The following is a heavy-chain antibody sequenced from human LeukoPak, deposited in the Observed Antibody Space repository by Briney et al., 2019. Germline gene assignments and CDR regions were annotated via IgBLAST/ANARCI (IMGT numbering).Heavy chain of an antibody. CDR3: ARTAVPDLAIDY. V-gene: IGHV4-59*01. CDR1: GGSISSYY. J-gene: IGHJ4*02. CDR2: IYYSGST. Sequence: PSETPSLTCTVSGGSISSYYWSWIRQPPGKGLEWIGYIYYSGSTNYNPSLKSRVTISVDTSKNQFSLKLTSVTAADTALYYCARTAVPDLAIDYWGQGTLVTVSS.